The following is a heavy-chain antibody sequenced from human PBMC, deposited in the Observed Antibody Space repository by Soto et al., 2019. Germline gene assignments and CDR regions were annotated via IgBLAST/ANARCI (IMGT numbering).Heavy chain of an antibody. CDR1: GFTFSTYW. CDR2: IKEDGSEK. V-gene: IGHV3-7*01. D-gene: IGHD3-22*01. J-gene: IGHJ6*02. CDR3: ARGWGYFDSSGFPYLYAMDV. Sequence: GSLRLSCAASGFTFSTYWMSWVRQAPGKGLEWVANIKEDGSEKYYVDSVEGRFTISRDNAKNSPYLQMTSLRAEDTALYYCARGWGYFDSSGFPYLYAMDVWGQGTTVTVSS.